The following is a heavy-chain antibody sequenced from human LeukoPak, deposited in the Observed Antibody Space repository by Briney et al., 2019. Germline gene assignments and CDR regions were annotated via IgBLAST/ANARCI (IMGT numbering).Heavy chain of an antibody. CDR1: GFSFSNHG. D-gene: IGHD6-19*01. CDR2: IARDGGAK. V-gene: IGHV3-30*03. Sequence: PGGSLRLSCVASGFSFSNHGMHWVRQAPGKGLEWVSVIARDGGAKFYADSVKGRFTLSRDNSKNMFFLQMNFLTVEDTAIYYCAREATWGQWYFDHWGQGTPVTFSS. CDR3: AREATWGQWYFDH. J-gene: IGHJ4*02.